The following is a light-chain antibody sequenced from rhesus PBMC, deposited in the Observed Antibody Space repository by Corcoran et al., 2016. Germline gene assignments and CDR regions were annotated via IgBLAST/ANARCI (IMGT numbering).Light chain of an antibody. V-gene: IGKV1-22*01. CDR1: HGSTRW. J-gene: IGKJ2*01. CDR3: LHYTTSPYS. CDR2: EAY. Sequence: DIQMTQSPSSLSASVGDTVTITCQASHGSTRWFAWYQQRPGKAPKLRFYEAYSLESGVPSRFSGSGSGTDFTLTILVLQPEDFTTYYCLHYTTSPYSFGQGTKVEIK.